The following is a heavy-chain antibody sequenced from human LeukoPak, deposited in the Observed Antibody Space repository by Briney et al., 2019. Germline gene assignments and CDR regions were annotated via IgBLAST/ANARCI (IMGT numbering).Heavy chain of an antibody. J-gene: IGHJ5*02. D-gene: IGHD3-22*01. CDR2: INHSGST. CDR3: ARHGGVNYYGSSEPPTPRNWFDP. CDR1: GGSFSGYY. V-gene: IGHV4-34*01. Sequence: KTSETLSLTCAVYGGSFSGYYWSWIRQPPGKGLEWIGEINHSGSTNYNPSLKSRVTISVDTSKNQFSLKLSSVTAADTAVYYCARHGGVNYYGSSEPPTPRNWFDPWGQGTLVTVSS.